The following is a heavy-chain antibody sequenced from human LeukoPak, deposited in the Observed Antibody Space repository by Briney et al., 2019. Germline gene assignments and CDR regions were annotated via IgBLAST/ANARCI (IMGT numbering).Heavy chain of an antibody. V-gene: IGHV3-48*03. J-gene: IGHJ4*02. CDR2: ISSSGSTI. Sequence: GGSLRLSCAASGFTFSSYEMNWVRQAPGKGLEWVSYISSSGSTIYYADSVKGRFTISRDNSKNTLYLQMNSLRAEDTAVYYCARGALSSSWYGFDYWGQGTLVTVSS. CDR1: GFTFSSYE. CDR3: ARGALSSSWYGFDY. D-gene: IGHD6-13*01.